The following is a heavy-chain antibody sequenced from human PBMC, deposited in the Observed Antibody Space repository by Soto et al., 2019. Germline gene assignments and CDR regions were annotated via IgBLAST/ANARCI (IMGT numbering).Heavy chain of an antibody. V-gene: IGHV3-7*03. J-gene: IGHJ4*02. Sequence: GGSLRLSCAASGFTFSSYWMSWVRQAPGKGLEWVANIKQDGSEKYYVDSVKGRFTISRDNAKNSLYLQMNSLRAEDTAVYYCARDFGGYSTNLDYWGQGTLVTVSS. CDR2: IKQDGSEK. CDR1: GFTFSSYW. D-gene: IGHD3-3*01. CDR3: ARDFGGYSTNLDY.